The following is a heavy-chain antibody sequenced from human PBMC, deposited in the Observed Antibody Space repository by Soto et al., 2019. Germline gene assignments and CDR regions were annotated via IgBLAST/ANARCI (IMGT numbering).Heavy chain of an antibody. J-gene: IGHJ4*02. CDR1: GFSFSRFW. V-gene: IGHV3-7*01. CDR3: ARWGAYGDSLTRWDY. CDR2: IKQDGSEK. Sequence: EVQLVESGGGLVQPGGSLRLSCAASGFSFSRFWMSWVRQAPGEGLEWVANIKQDGSEKYYVDSVKGRFTISRDNPKNSLYLQMNSLRAEDTAVYYCARWGAYGDSLTRWDYWGQGTLVTVSS. D-gene: IGHD4-17*01.